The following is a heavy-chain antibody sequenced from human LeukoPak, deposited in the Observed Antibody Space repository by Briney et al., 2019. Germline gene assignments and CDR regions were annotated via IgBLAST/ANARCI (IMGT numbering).Heavy chain of an antibody. V-gene: IGHV1-46*01. CDR3: ARAAVAGTEEGVSLDY. D-gene: IGHD6-19*01. CDR1: GYSFTSYY. Sequence: ASVTVSCKASGYSFTSYYIHWVRQAPGQGLEWMGIINPSDGSTSYAQKFQGRVTMTRDTSPTTVYMELSSLRFEDTAVYYCARAAVAGTEEGVSLDYWGQGTLVTVSS. CDR2: INPSDGST. J-gene: IGHJ4*02.